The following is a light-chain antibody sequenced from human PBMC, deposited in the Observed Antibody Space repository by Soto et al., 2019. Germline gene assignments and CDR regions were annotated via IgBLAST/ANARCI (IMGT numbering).Light chain of an antibody. J-gene: IGKJ1*01. V-gene: IGKV4-1*01. Sequence: DIVMTQSVDSLAVSLGERATINCKSSQSVLHSSNNKNYLTWYQQKPGQPPKLLIYWASTRESGVPDRFSGSGSGTDFTLTISGLQAEDVAVYYCQQYYSIPPTVGQGTKVDIK. CDR3: QQYYSIPPT. CDR1: QSVLHSSNNKNY. CDR2: WAS.